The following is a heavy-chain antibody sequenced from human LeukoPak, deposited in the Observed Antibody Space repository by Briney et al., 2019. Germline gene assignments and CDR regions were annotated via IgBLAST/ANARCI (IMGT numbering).Heavy chain of an antibody. CDR1: GLPFSGYY. J-gene: IGHJ1*01. D-gene: IGHD4-17*01. V-gene: IGHV4-34*01. CDR2: INHSGCN. CDR3: ASGHRAGVTTLK. Sequence: SHTLSLIHAVYGLPFSGYYWRWIRQPPVRGREWIGEINHSGCNNYHPSLKSRVTISVDTCKNQFSLKLSSVTAADTAVYYCASGHRAGVTTLKWGQGTLVTVSS.